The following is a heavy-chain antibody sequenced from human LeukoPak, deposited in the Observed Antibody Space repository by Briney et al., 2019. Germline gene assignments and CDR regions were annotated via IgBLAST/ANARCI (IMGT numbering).Heavy chain of an antibody. CDR1: GFTFGSYG. CDR3: ARDPAIQTWLSAYYFDS. Sequence: GGSLRLSCAASGFTFGSYGMHWVRQAPGKGLEWVAFIRFDGSDKYHADSVRGRFTISKDTSKYTLYLQMNSLRPEDTAVYYCARDPAIQTWLSAYYFDSWGQGTQVTVSS. V-gene: IGHV3-30*02. D-gene: IGHD3-22*01. J-gene: IGHJ4*02. CDR2: IRFDGSDK.